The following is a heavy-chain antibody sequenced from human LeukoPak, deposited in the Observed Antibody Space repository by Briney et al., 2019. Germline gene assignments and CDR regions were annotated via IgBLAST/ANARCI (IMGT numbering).Heavy chain of an antibody. Sequence: SETLSLTCAVYGGSFSGYYWSWIRQPPGKGLEWIGEINHSGSTNYNPSLKSRVTISVDTSKNQFSLKLSSVTAADTAVYYCARGRHGEGLVVVTIQYYFDYWGQGTLVTVSS. CDR3: ARGRHGEGLVVVTIQYYFDY. J-gene: IGHJ4*02. CDR1: GGSFSGYY. V-gene: IGHV4-34*01. CDR2: INHSGST. D-gene: IGHD3-22*01.